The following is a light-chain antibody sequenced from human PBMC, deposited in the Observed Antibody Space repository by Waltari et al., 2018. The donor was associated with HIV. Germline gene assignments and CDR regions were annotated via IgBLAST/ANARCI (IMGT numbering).Light chain of an antibody. Sequence: QSVVTQPPSASRTPGQNISISCSGDISKLGGNFVYWYQQRPGTAPRLLIYRNDRRPSGFPDRFSGSKSATSAALAISGLRSEDEADYHFSTWDNSLSHWVFGGGTKVTVL. CDR1: ISKLGGNF. CDR3: STWDNSLSHWV. V-gene: IGLV1-47*01. CDR2: RND. J-gene: IGLJ3*02.